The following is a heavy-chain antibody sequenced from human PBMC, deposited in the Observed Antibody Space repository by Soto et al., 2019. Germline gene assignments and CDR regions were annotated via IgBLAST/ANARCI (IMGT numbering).Heavy chain of an antibody. D-gene: IGHD3-22*01. CDR3: AKMDDSGGSRGAPFDY. CDR2: ISGSGGNS. Sequence: GGSLRLSCAASGFTFSSYAMTWVRQAPGKGLEWVSAISGSGGNSYYADSVKGQFTISRDNSKNTLFFQMNSLRAEDTAIYYCAKMDDSGGSRGAPFDYRAPGTLVTGSS. CDR1: GFTFSSYA. J-gene: IGHJ4*01. V-gene: IGHV3-23*01.